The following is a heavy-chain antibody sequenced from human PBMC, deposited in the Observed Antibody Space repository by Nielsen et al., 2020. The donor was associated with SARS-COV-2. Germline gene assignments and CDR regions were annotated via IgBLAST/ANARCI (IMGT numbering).Heavy chain of an antibody. D-gene: IGHD5-18*01. J-gene: IGHJ4*02. CDR2: ISYDGSHK. CDR1: GFTFSRYT. V-gene: IGHV3-30-3*01. CDR3: ARGVEMDAVMVEF. Sequence: GGSLRLSCVASGFTFSRYTMHWVRQAAGKGLEWVAAISYDGSHKYYSDSVRGRFTISRDNSKDTLFLQMNSLRPEDTSVYFCARGVEMDAVMVEFWGRGNLVAVSS.